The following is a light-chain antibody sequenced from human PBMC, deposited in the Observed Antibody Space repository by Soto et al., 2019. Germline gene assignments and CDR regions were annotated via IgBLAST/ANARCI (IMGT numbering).Light chain of an antibody. Sequence: QSAVTQPPSASGTPGQRVTISCSGSSSNIGTNNVAWYQQVPGTAPNLLMFSNNQRPSGVPERFSASKSGTSASLALSGLQSEDEADYYCAAWDDSLNGWVFGGGTKLTVL. J-gene: IGLJ3*02. CDR3: AAWDDSLNGWV. V-gene: IGLV1-44*01. CDR1: SSNIGTNN. CDR2: SNN.